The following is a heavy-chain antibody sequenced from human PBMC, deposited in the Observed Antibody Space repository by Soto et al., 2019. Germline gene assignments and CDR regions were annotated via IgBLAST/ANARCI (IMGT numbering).Heavy chain of an antibody. V-gene: IGHV3-7*01. J-gene: IGHJ5*02. CDR1: GFTFSSHW. D-gene: IGHD3-3*01. CDR2: INPDGSEK. Sequence: DVQLVESGGGLVQPGGSLRLSCAASGFTFSSHWMSWVAQAPGKGLEGVSNINPDGSEKYYLDSVKGRFTISRDNAKNSLYVQMNSLRAEDTAVYFCARENRVNKIFGVEGNWFDPWGQGALVTVSS. CDR3: ARENRVNKIFGVEGNWFDP.